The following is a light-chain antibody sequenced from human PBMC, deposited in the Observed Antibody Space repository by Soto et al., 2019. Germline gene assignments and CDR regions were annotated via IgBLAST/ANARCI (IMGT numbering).Light chain of an antibody. V-gene: IGKV2-24*01. J-gene: IGKJ5*01. CDR1: RSLVASDGNAY. Sequence: EIVLTQTPLLSPVTLGQPASISCRSSRSLVASDGNAYLTWLHQRPGQPPRPLIYKVSQRLSGVPDRFSGSGAGTDFTLHIIRVEAEDVGTYFCMQATQLRTFGQGTRLEIK. CDR2: KVS. CDR3: MQATQLRT.